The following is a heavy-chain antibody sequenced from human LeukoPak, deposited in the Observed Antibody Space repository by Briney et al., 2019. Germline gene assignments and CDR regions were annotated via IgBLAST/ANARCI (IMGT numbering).Heavy chain of an antibody. Sequence: GRSLTLSCAASGFTFSSYSMNWVRQAPGKGLEWDSYISSGSSSIYYADSAKGRFTISRDNAKNSLYLQLNSLRDEDTAVYYCARVVAGIDWFDLWGQGTLVTVSS. J-gene: IGHJ5*02. CDR1: GFTFSSYS. CDR2: ISSGSSSI. D-gene: IGHD6-19*01. CDR3: ARVVAGIDWFDL. V-gene: IGHV3-48*02.